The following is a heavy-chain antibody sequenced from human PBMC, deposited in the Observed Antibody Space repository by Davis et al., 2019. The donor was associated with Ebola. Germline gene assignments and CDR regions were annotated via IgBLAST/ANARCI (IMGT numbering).Heavy chain of an antibody. D-gene: IGHD3-16*02. CDR1: GFTFSSYA. Sequence: GESLKISCAASGFTFSSYAMSWVRQAPGKGLEWVSGISGSGGSTYYADSVKGRFTISRDNSKNTLYLQMNSLRAEDTAVYYCAKLDDYVWGSYRYVDYWGQGTLVTVSS. CDR2: ISGSGGST. J-gene: IGHJ4*02. V-gene: IGHV3-23*01. CDR3: AKLDDYVWGSYRYVDY.